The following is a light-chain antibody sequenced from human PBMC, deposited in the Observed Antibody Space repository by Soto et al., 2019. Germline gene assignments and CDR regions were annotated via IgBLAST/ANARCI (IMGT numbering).Light chain of an antibody. CDR1: QSISKW. CDR2: QAS. Sequence: DIQMTQSPSTLSASVGDRVTITCRASQSISKWLVWYQQKPGKAPKLLIYQASSLESGVPSRFSGSGYGTEFTLTISSLQPDDSATYYCQQYNTYLTFGGGTKVDIK. CDR3: QQYNTYLT. J-gene: IGKJ4*01. V-gene: IGKV1-5*03.